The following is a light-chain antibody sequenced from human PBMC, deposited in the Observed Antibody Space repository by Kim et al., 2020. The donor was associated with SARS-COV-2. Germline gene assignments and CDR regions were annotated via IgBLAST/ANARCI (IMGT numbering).Light chain of an antibody. J-gene: IGKJ5*01. V-gene: IGKV3-20*01. Sequence: EIVLTQSPGTLSLSPGERATLSCRASQSVSDNSLAWYQQKPGQPPTLLIYGASSGATGTPDRFSGSGSGTDFTLSISRLEAEDFAVYYCQQYGRRHGTFGRGKRVEIK. CDR3: QQYGRRHGT. CDR1: QSVSDNS. CDR2: GAS.